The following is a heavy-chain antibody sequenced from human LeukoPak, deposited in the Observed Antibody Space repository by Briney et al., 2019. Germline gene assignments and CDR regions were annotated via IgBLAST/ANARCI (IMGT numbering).Heavy chain of an antibody. CDR1: GGSITSDLYY. Sequence: SETLSLTCSVPGGSITSDLYYWTWIRQPAGKGLEWIGRVYTNGWTDYNPSLKSRVTISVDTSKNHFSLKLTFVTAADTALYYCARGSGWNAFDPWGQGTLVTVSS. J-gene: IGHJ5*02. D-gene: IGHD6-19*01. CDR2: VYTNGWT. CDR3: ARGSGWNAFDP. V-gene: IGHV4-61*02.